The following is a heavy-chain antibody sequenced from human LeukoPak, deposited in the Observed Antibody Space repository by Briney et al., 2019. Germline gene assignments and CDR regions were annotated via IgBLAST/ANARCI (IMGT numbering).Heavy chain of an antibody. CDR1: GGTFSSYA. V-gene: IGHV1-69*13. D-gene: IGHD6-6*01. CDR2: IIPILGTA. Sequence: SVKVSCKASGGTFSSYAISWVRQAPGQGLEWMGGIIPILGTANYAQKFQGRVTITADESTSTAYMELSSLRSEDTAVYYCARRAIAARLVITNYFDYWGQGTLVTVSS. CDR3: ARRAIAARLVITNYFDY. J-gene: IGHJ4*02.